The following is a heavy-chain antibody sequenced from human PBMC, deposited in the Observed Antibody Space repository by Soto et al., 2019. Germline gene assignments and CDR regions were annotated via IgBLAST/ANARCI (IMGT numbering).Heavy chain of an antibody. CDR2: ISAYNGNT. CDR3: ARDRLSYGSGRPLDY. Sequence: ASVKVSCKASGYTFTSYGISWVRQAPGQGLEWMGWISAYNGNTNYAQKLQGRVTMTKDTSTSTAYMELRSLRSDDTAVYYCARDRLSYGSGRPLDYWGQGTLVTVSS. J-gene: IGHJ4*02. V-gene: IGHV1-18*01. CDR1: GYTFTSYG. D-gene: IGHD3-10*01.